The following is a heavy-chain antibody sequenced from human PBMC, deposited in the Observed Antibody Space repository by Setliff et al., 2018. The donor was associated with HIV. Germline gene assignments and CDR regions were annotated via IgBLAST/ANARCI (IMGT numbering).Heavy chain of an antibody. D-gene: IGHD6-6*01. CDR1: GGSISSYY. CDR3: ARHDTEYSSYPIDY. V-gene: IGHV4-59*04. J-gene: IGHJ4*02. Sequence: SETLSLTCTVSGGSISSYYWSWIRQPPGKGLEWIGYIYYGGSTYYNPSLKSRVTISVDTSKNQFSLKLSSVTAADTAVYYCARHDTEYSSYPIDYWGQGNLVTVSS. CDR2: IYYGGST.